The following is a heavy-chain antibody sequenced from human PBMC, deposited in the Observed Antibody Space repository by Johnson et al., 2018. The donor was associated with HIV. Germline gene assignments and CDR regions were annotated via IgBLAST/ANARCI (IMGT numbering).Heavy chain of an antibody. J-gene: IGHJ1*01. CDR2: IRYDGSNK. Sequence: QVQLVESGGGLVQPGGSLRLSCAASGFTFSSYGMHWVRQAPGKGLEWVAFIRYDGSNKYYADSVKGRFTISRDNSKNTVYLQMNSLRPEDTAVYYCAKDLVFYVRGLLGLRWAMWG. CDR3: AKDLVFYVRGLLGLRWAM. CDR1: GFTFSSYG. V-gene: IGHV3-30*02. D-gene: IGHD3-10*02.